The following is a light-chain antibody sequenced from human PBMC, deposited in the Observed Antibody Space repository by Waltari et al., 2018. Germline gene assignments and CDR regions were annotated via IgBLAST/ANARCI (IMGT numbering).Light chain of an antibody. Sequence: SYVVTQPPSVSVAPGETATITCRGDNIGTYSVHWYQQKAGQAPVLVIFYDSDRPSGIPDRFAGSNSGNTATLTISRVEAGDEARYYCHVWHPHVDPGVFGTGTEVTVL. CDR1: NIGTYS. J-gene: IGLJ1*01. CDR3: HVWHPHVDPGV. V-gene: IGLV3-21*04. CDR2: YDS.